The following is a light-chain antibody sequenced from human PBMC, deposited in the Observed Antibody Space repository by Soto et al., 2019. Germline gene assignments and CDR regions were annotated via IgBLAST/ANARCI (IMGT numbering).Light chain of an antibody. Sequence: DIQMTQSPSSLSASVGDRVTITCRASQSISSYLNWYQQTPGKAPTLLIYAASSLQSGVPSRFSGSGYGTDFTLTISSLQPEDFATYYCQQSYSTPRTFGQGTKVEIK. V-gene: IGKV1-39*01. CDR3: QQSYSTPRT. J-gene: IGKJ1*01. CDR2: AAS. CDR1: QSISSY.